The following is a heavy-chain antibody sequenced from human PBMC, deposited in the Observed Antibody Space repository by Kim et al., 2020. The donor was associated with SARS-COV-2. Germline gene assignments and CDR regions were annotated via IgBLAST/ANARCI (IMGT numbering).Heavy chain of an antibody. V-gene: IGHV5-10-1*01. J-gene: IGHJ4*02. CDR3: ARHLPGSSTGYHFDS. CDR2: ITPSGTYT. D-gene: IGHD3-22*01. Sequence: GESLKISCKGSGYSFTNYWITWVRQIPGKGLEWMGKITPSGTYTTYSPSFQGHVTTSVDKSISTAYMQWRSLQASDSAIYYCARHLPGSSTGYHFDSWGQ. CDR1: GYSFTNYW.